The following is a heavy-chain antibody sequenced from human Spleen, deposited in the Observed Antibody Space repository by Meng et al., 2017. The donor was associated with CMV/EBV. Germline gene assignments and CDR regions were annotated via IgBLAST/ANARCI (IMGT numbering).Heavy chain of an antibody. J-gene: IGHJ5*02. CDR2: INPNTGGT. CDR3: ARDLGAAATNWFDP. CDR1: GYTCTDYH. D-gene: IGHD6-13*01. V-gene: IGHV1-2*02. Sequence: KASGYTCTDYHIHWVRQAPGQGLEWMGWINPNTGGTNYAQKFRGRVTMTRDTSISTAYMELSRLRSDDTAVYYCARDLGAAATNWFDPWGQGTLVTVSS.